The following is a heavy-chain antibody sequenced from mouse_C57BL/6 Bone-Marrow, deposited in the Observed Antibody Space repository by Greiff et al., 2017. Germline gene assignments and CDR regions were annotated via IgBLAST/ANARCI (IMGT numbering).Heavy chain of an antibody. CDR1: GFTFSSYG. CDR3: AGEDYCGSMFAY. Sequence: EVQLMESGGDLVKPGGSLKLSCAASGFTFSSYGMSWVRQTPVKRLEWIATISSGGSYTSYPDSVKGRFTISGDNAKNTLYLQMSSLKSEDTAMYCCAGEDYCGSMFAYWGQGTLVTVSA. CDR2: ISSGGSYT. V-gene: IGHV5-6*01. D-gene: IGHD1-1*01. J-gene: IGHJ3*01.